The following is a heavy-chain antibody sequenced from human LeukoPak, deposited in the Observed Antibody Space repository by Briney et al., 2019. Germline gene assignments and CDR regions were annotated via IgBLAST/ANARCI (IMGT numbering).Heavy chain of an antibody. Sequence: SETLSLTCTVSGGSISSYYWSWIRQPPGKGLEWIGYIYYSGSTNYNPSLKSRVTISVDTSKNQFSLTLSSVTAADTAVYYCARERMSGMDVWGQGTTVTVSS. CDR1: GGSISSYY. D-gene: IGHD2-8*01. CDR2: IYYSGST. J-gene: IGHJ6*02. V-gene: IGHV4-59*01. CDR3: ARERMSGMDV.